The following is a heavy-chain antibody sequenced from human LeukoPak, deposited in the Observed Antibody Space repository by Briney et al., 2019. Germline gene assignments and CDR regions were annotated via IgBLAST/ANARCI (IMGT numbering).Heavy chain of an antibody. CDR2: IKSKTDGGTT. CDR3: TTDLSSSSGYYYMDV. D-gene: IGHD6-6*01. CDR1: GFTFSNAW. Sequence: GGSLRLSCAASGFTFSNAWMSWVRQAPGKGLEWVGRIKSKTDGGTTDYAAPVKGRFTISRDDSKNTLYLQMNSLKTEDTAVYYCTTDLSSSSGYYYMDVWGKGTTVTVSS. J-gene: IGHJ6*03. V-gene: IGHV3-15*01.